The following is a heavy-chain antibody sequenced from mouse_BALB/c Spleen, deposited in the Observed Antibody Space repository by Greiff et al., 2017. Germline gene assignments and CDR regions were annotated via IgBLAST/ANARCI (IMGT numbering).Heavy chain of an antibody. J-gene: IGHJ3*01. CDR1: GYSITSDYA. CDR2: ISYSGST. V-gene: IGHV3-2*02. Sequence: VQLQQSGPGLVKPSQSLSLTCTVTGYSITSDYAWNWIRQFPGNKLEWMGYISYSGSTSYNPSLKSRISITRDTSKNQFFLQLNSVTTEDTATYYCARRHYYGSSYWFAYWGQGTLVTVSA. D-gene: IGHD1-1*01. CDR3: ARRHYYGSSYWFAY.